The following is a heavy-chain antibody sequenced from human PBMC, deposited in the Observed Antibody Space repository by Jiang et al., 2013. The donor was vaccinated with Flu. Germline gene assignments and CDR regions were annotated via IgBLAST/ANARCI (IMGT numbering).Heavy chain of an antibody. Sequence: IPIFGTANYAQKFQGRVTITADESTSTAYMELSSLRSEDTAVYYCATAAGYCSGGSCYYYYYGMDVWGQGTTVTVSS. V-gene: IGHV1-69*01. CDR2: IPIFGTA. D-gene: IGHD2-15*01. J-gene: IGHJ6*02. CDR3: ATAAGYCSGGSCYYYYYGMDV.